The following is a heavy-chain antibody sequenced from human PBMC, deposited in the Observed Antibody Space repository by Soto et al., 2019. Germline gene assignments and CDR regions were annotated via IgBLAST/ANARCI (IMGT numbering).Heavy chain of an antibody. Sequence: QVQMVQSGAAVKKPGSSARVSCKVSGGTFSRHSISWVRQAPGQGLEWMGGIIPIFDATQYAQKFQGRLTITADESTTTFHMDLSGLRAGDTAIYYCARDLTSVRVSWGQGTLVTVS. CDR3: ARDLTSVRVS. CDR2: IIPIFDAT. V-gene: IGHV1-69*01. D-gene: IGHD6-13*01. J-gene: IGHJ4*02. CDR1: GGTFSRHS.